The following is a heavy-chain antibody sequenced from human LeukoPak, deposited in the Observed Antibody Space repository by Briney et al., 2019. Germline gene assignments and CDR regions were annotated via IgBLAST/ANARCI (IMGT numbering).Heavy chain of an antibody. CDR3: AKDRYTYGNNGH. D-gene: IGHD4-23*01. J-gene: IGHJ4*02. V-gene: IGHV3-48*04. CDR1: GFTFSSYS. CDR2: ISGSSDTT. Sequence: GGSLRLSCAASGFTFSSYSMDWVRQAPGKGLEWVSYISGSSDTTYYADSVKGRFTISRDNSKTTLYLQMNSLRAEDTAVYYCAKDRYTYGNNGHWGQGTLVTVSS.